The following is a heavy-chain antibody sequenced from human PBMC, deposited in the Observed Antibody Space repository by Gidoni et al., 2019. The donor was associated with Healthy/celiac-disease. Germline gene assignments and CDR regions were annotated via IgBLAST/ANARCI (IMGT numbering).Heavy chain of an antibody. CDR2: INHSGST. V-gene: IGHV4-34*01. D-gene: IGHD4-17*01. CDR1: GGSFSGYY. CDR3: AREDYGDYVGLDY. Sequence: QVQLQQWGAGLLKPSATLYLTCAVYGGSFSGYYWSWIRQPPGKGLEWIGEINHSGSTNYNPSLKSRVTISVDTSQNQFSLKLSSVTAADTAVYYCAREDYGDYVGLDYWGQGTLVTVSS. J-gene: IGHJ4*02.